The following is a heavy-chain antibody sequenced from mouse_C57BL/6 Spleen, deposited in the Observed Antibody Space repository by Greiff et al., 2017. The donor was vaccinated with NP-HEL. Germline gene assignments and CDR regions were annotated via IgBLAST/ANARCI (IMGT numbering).Heavy chain of an antibody. V-gene: IGHV1-64*01. D-gene: IGHD1-1*01. CDR3: ARSSHYGSSYDWYFDV. CDR1: GYTFTSYW. CDR2: IHPNSGST. Sequence: QVQLQQPGAELVKPGASVKLSCKASGYTFTSYWMHWVKQRPGQGLEWIGMIHPNSGSTNYNEKFKSKATLTVDKSSSTAYMQLSSLTSEDSAVYYCARSSHYGSSYDWYFDVWGTGTTVTVSS. J-gene: IGHJ1*03.